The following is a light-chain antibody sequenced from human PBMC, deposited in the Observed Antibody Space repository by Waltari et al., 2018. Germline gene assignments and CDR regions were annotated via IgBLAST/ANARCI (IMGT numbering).Light chain of an antibody. J-gene: IGKJ3*01. CDR2: DAS. CDR3: QQRSNWPLT. Sequence: EIVLTQSPATLSLSPGERATLSCRASQSVSSYLAWYQQKPGQAPRLLIYDASNRATGIPARFSGSGSGTDFALANSRLEPEDVAVYYCQQRSNWPLTFGPGTKVDIK. V-gene: IGKV3-11*01. CDR1: QSVSSY.